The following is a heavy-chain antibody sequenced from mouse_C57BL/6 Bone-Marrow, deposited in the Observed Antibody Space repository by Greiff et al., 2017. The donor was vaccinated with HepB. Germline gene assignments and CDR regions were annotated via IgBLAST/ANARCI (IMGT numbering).Heavy chain of an antibody. J-gene: IGHJ2*01. Sequence: VQLQQSGAELVKPGASVKMSCKASGYTFTSSWITWVKQRPGQGLAWIGDIYPGSGSTNYNEKFKSKATLTVDTSSSTAYIQLSSLTSEDSAVYYCARKGTGDYWGQGTTLTVSS. D-gene: IGHD4-1*01. CDR3: ARKGTGDY. CDR1: GYTFTSSW. CDR2: IYPGSGST. V-gene: IGHV1-55*01.